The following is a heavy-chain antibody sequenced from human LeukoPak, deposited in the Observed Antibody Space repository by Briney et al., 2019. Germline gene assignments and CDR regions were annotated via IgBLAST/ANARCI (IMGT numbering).Heavy chain of an antibody. V-gene: IGHV4-34*01. CDR1: GGSFSGYY. CDR3: ARGRRRYCSGGSCYNYDY. Sequence: PSETLSLTCAVYGGSFSGYYWSWIRQPPGKGLEWIGEINHSGSTNYNPSLKSRVTISVDTSKNQFSLKLSSVTAADTAVYYCARGRRRYCSGGSCYNYDYWGQGTLVTVSS. CDR2: INHSGST. J-gene: IGHJ4*02. D-gene: IGHD2-15*01.